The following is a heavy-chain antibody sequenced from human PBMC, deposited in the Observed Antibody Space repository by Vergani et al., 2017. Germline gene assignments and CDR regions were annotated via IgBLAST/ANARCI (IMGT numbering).Heavy chain of an antibody. D-gene: IGHD3-22*01. Sequence: EVQLLESGGGLVQPGGSLRLSCAASGFTFSSYEMNWVRQAPGKGLEWVSYISSSGSTIYYADSVKGRFTISRDNAKNSLYLQMNSLRAEDTAVYYCARSLYYYDSSGALGWGQGTLVTVSS. CDR1: GFTFSSYE. V-gene: IGHV3-48*03. CDR2: ISSSGSTI. J-gene: IGHJ4*02. CDR3: ARSLYYYDSSGALG.